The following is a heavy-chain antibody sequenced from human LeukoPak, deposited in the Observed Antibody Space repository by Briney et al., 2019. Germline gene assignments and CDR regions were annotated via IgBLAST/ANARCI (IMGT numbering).Heavy chain of an antibody. CDR1: GGSISNYY. Sequence: SETLSLTCTVSGGSISNYYWNWIRQPPGKGLEWIGEINHSGSTNYNPSLKSRVTISVDTSKNQFSLKLSSVTAADTAVYYCARSRIRWYPNGRFDPWGQGTLVTVSS. CDR2: INHSGST. V-gene: IGHV4-34*01. D-gene: IGHD4-23*01. CDR3: ARSRIRWYPNGRFDP. J-gene: IGHJ5*02.